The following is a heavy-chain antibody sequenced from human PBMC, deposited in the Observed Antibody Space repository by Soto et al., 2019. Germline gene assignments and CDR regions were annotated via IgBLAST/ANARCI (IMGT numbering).Heavy chain of an antibody. CDR3: AKGLLPAAMTDFDY. J-gene: IGHJ4*02. D-gene: IGHD2-2*01. V-gene: IGHV3-23*01. CDR1: GFTFSNYA. Sequence: EVQVLESGGGVVQPGGSLRLSCTASGFTFSNYAMSWVRQTPGKGPEWVSAISGSGGSTYYADSVKGRFTISRDNSKNTLFLQMNSLRAEDTAVYYCAKGLLPAAMTDFDYWGQGTLVTVSS. CDR2: ISGSGGST.